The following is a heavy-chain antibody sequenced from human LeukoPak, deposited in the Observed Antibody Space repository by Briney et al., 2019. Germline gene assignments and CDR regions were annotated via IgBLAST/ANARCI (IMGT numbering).Heavy chain of an antibody. D-gene: IGHD3-10*01. V-gene: IGHV3-30*18. CDR2: ISYDGSNK. CDR3: AKPPSYGSGRTAANFDY. J-gene: IGHJ4*02. CDR1: GFTFSSYG. Sequence: GRSLRLSCAASGFTFSSYGMHWVRQAPGKGLKWVAVISYDGSNKYYADSVKGRFTISRDNSKNTLYLQMNSLRAEDTAVYYCAKPPSYGSGRTAANFDYWGQGTLVTVSS.